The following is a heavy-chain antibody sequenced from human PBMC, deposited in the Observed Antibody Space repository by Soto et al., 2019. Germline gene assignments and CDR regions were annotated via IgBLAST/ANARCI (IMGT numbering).Heavy chain of an antibody. V-gene: IGHV3-23*01. J-gene: IGHJ6*03. CDR1: GFTFDSYA. D-gene: IGHD3-3*01. CDR2: ISGSGLST. CDR3: AKGYDFKYYYYMDV. Sequence: GGSLRLSCAASGFTFDSYALSWVRQGPGKGLEWVSAISGSGLSTYYADSVKGRFTVSRDNSKNTLYLQIDSLSAEDTAVYYCAKGYDFKYYYYMDVWGKGTTVPVSS.